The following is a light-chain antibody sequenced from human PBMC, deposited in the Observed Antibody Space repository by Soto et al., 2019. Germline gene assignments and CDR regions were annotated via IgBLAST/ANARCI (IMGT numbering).Light chain of an antibody. CDR2: HTS. Sequence: DIQMTQSPSTLSASVGDRVTLTCRASQSINGWLAWFQQKPGKAPKLLISHTSFLESGVSSRFSGSGSGTEFTLTISSLQPADFATDYCQQYHTYSRTFGQGTKVDIK. CDR1: QSINGW. J-gene: IGKJ1*01. V-gene: IGKV1-5*03. CDR3: QQYHTYSRT.